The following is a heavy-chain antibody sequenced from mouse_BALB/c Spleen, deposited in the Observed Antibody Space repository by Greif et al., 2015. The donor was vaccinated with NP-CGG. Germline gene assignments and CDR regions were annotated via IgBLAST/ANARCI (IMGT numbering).Heavy chain of an antibody. CDR3: ATGTYFDV. Sequence: QVQLKQSGAELAKPGAPVKMSCKASGYTFTSYWMHWVKQRPGQGLEWIGYINPSTGYTEYNQKFKDKATLTADKSSSTAYMQLSSLTSEDSAVYYCATGTYFDVWGAGTTVTVSS. CDR1: GYTFTSYW. J-gene: IGHJ1*01. CDR2: INPSTGYT. V-gene: IGHV1-7*01. D-gene: IGHD4-1*01.